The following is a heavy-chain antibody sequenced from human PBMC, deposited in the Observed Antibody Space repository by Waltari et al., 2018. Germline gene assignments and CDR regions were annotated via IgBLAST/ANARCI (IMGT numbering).Heavy chain of an antibody. Sequence: QVQLQESGPGLVKPSETLSLTCTVSGGSMTGSFWQWIRQPPGKGLEWIGYIYYSGSTDYDPSLKSRVTISVDTSKNQFSLRLTSVTSADTAFYYCAREIYGGNSRPFDFWGQGALVTVSS. V-gene: IGHV4-59*01. CDR1: GGSMTGSF. CDR3: AREIYGGNSRPFDF. D-gene: IGHD2-21*02. J-gene: IGHJ4*02. CDR2: IYYSGST.